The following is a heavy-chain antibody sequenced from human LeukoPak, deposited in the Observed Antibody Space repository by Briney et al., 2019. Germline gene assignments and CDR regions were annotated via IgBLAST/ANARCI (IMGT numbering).Heavy chain of an antibody. CDR2: IVVGSGNT. CDR1: GFTFTSSA. V-gene: IGHV1-58*02. Sequence: SVKVSCKASGFTFTSSAMQWVRQARGQRLEWMGWIVVGSGNTNYAQKFQERVTITRDMSTSTAYMELSSLRSEDTAVYYCAREGGGPVAGIGWFGPWGQGTLVTVSS. J-gene: IGHJ5*02. CDR3: AREGGGPVAGIGWFGP. D-gene: IGHD6-19*01.